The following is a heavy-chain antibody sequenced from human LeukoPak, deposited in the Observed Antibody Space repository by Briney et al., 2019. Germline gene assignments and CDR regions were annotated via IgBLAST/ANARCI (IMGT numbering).Heavy chain of an antibody. CDR1: GVSISSSNSY. J-gene: IGHJ4*02. V-gene: IGHV4-39*07. Sequence: SETLSLTCTVSGVSISSSNSYWGWIRQPPGKGLEWIGSIYYSGNTYYNASLKSQVSISIDTSKNQFSLRLTSVTAADTAVYYCARADLRSPLTNFDYWGQGTLVTVSS. CDR3: ARADLRSPLTNFDY. D-gene: IGHD5-12*01. CDR2: IYYSGNT.